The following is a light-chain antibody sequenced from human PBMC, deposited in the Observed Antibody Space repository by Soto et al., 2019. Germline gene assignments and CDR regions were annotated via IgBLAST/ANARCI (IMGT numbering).Light chain of an antibody. J-gene: IGKJ1*01. V-gene: IGKV1-27*01. CDR2: AAA. CDR1: QGISTY. CDR3: QNYDGAPWT. Sequence: DIQMTQSPSSLSAFVGDRVTITCQASQGISTYVLCYQQKPGTVPNLLIFAAATLQSGFPSRFSGSGSGTDFTLTISSLQPEDVATYYCQNYDGAPWTFGQGTKVEIK.